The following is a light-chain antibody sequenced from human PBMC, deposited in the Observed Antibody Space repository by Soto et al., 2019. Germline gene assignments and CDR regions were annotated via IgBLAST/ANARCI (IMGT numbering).Light chain of an antibody. CDR1: QNISVW. Sequence: DIQMTQSPSTLSASVGDGVTITCRASQNISVWLAWYQQRPGKAPKFLIYDASTLESGVPSRFSGSKSGTKFTLTISNLQPDDFATYYCQQYNSYSYTFGQGTNLEIK. J-gene: IGKJ2*01. V-gene: IGKV1-5*01. CDR2: DAS. CDR3: QQYNSYSYT.